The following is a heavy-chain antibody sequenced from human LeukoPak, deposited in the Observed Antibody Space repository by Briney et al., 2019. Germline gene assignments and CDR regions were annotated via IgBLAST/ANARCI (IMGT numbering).Heavy chain of an antibody. Sequence: NPSETLSLTCTVSGGSISSSSYYWGWIRQPPGKGLEWIGSIYYSGSTYYNPSLKSRVTISVDTSKNQFSLKLSSVTAADTAVYYCAKEHIVVVTAIYRYFDYWGQGTLVTVSS. CDR2: IYYSGST. V-gene: IGHV4-39*07. J-gene: IGHJ4*02. CDR1: GGSISSSSYY. CDR3: AKEHIVVVTAIYRYFDY. D-gene: IGHD2-21*02.